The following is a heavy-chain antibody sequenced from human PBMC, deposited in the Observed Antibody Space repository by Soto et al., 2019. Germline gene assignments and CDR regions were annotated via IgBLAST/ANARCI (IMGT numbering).Heavy chain of an antibody. Sequence: QITLKESGPTLVKPTQTLTLTCTFSGFSLSTTGVGVGWIRQPPGKALEWLALIYWDDDKGYSPSLKSRLTITKDTSKNQVVLTMTDMDPVDTATYYCAHSLFRRFDWTPRGDFDYWGPGTLVTVSS. CDR1: GFSLSTTGVG. J-gene: IGHJ4*02. V-gene: IGHV2-5*02. CDR3: AHSLFRRFDWTPRGDFDY. CDR2: IYWDDDK. D-gene: IGHD3-9*01.